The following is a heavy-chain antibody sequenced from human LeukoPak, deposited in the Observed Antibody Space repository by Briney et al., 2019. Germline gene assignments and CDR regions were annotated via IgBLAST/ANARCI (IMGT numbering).Heavy chain of an antibody. CDR3: ARGRSVPQSDYFDY. Sequence: GSLRLSCAASGFTFSSYAMSWVRQAPGKGLEWIGYIYYSGSTNYNPSLKSRVTISVDTSKNQFSLKLSSVTAADTAVYYCARGRSVPQSDYFDYWGQGTLVTVSS. V-gene: IGHV4-59*08. CDR2: IYYSGST. CDR1: GFTFSSYA. D-gene: IGHD1-26*01. J-gene: IGHJ4*02.